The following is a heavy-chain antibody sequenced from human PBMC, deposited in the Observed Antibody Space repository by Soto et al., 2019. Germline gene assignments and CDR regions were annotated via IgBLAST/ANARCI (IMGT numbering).Heavy chain of an antibody. V-gene: IGHV4-59*01. J-gene: IGHJ6*02. Sequence: SETPSLTCTVSGGSISSYYWSWIRQPPGKGLEWIGYIYYSGSTNYNPSLKSRVTISVDTSKNQFSLKLSSVTAADAAVYYCARDRVDYGMDVWGQGTTVTVSS. D-gene: IGHD3-3*01. CDR1: GGSISSYY. CDR3: ARDRVDYGMDV. CDR2: IYYSGST.